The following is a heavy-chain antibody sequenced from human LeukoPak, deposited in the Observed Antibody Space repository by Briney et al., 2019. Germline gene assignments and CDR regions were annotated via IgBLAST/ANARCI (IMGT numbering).Heavy chain of an antibody. V-gene: IGHV4-59*01. CDR3: ARDGYDFWSGYLGYFDL. CDR2: IYYSGST. D-gene: IGHD3-3*01. Sequence: SETLSLTCTVSGGSIFSYYWSWIRQPPGKGLEWIGYIYYSGSTNYNPSLKSRVTISVDTSKNQFSLKLSSVTAADTAVYYCARDGYDFWSGYLGYFDLWGRGTLVTVSS. J-gene: IGHJ2*01. CDR1: GGSIFSYY.